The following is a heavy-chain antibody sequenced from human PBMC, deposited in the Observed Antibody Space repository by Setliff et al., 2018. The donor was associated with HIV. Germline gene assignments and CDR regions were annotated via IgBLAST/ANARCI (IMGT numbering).Heavy chain of an antibody. CDR2: IFTGGTT. Sequence: SETLSLTCTVSGGSFRSYCWSWIRQSPGKGLEWLGYIFTGGTTKYNPSLESRVTISVDTSRNQFSLKLASVTAADTAVYYCARGVTLYGVVEYLDYWAQGTLVTVSS. V-gene: IGHV4-4*08. CDR3: ARGVTLYGVVEYLDY. D-gene: IGHD3-3*01. CDR1: GGSFRSYC. J-gene: IGHJ4*02.